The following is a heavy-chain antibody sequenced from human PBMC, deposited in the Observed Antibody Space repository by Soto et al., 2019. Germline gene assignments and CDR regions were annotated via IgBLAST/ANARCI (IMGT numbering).Heavy chain of an antibody. D-gene: IGHD3-10*01. CDR2: IKQDGSEK. CDR1: GFTFSSYC. V-gene: IGHV3-7*03. J-gene: IGHJ6*02. CDR3: ARDRPLGYXYGSGQPQGDYYYGMDV. Sequence: GGSLRLSCAASGFTFSSYCLSWVRQARGKGLEWVANIKQDGSEKYYVDSVKGRFTISRDNAKNSLYLQMNSLRAEDTAVYYCARDRPLGYXYGSGQPQGDYYYGMDVWGQGTTVTVSS.